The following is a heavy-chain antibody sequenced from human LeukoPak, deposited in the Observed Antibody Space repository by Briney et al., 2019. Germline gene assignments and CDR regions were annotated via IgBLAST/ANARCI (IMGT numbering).Heavy chain of an antibody. CDR2: PTGSGATT. J-gene: IGHJ2*01. Sequence: PGGSLRLSCAASGFTFSSHVMTGARQAPGKGLEWVTTPTGSGATTDYADSVKGRFTISRDNSKNTLSLQMNSLRAEDTAVYYCARSWYFDLWGRGTLVTVSS. V-gene: IGHV3-23*01. CDR1: GFTFSSHV. CDR3: ARSWYFDL.